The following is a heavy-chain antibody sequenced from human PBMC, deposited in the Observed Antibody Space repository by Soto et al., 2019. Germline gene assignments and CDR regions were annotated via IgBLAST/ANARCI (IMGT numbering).Heavy chain of an antibody. D-gene: IGHD6-19*01. Sequence: QVQLQELGPGLVKPSQTLSLTCTVSGGSISSGGYYWSWIRQHPGKGLEWIGYIYYSGSTYYNPSLKRRVTISVDTSKDQFSLKLSSVTAADTAVYYCASSKAGYSSGSDFDYWGQGTLVTVSS. V-gene: IGHV4-31*03. CDR3: ASSKAGYSSGSDFDY. CDR1: GGSISSGGYY. J-gene: IGHJ4*02. CDR2: IYYSGST.